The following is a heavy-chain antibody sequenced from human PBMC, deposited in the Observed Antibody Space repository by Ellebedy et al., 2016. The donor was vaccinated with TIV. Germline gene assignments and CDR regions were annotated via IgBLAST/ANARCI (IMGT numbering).Heavy chain of an antibody. D-gene: IGHD2-15*01. J-gene: IGHJ4*02. V-gene: IGHV3-21*01. CDR3: ARGDVVVVAATLPFDY. CDR2: ISSSSSYI. Sequence: GGSLRLXCAASGFTFSSYSMNWVRQAPGKGLEWVSSISSSSSYIYYADSVKGRFTISRDNAKNSLYLQMNSLRAEDTAVYYCARGDVVVVAATLPFDYWGQGTLVTVSS. CDR1: GFTFSSYS.